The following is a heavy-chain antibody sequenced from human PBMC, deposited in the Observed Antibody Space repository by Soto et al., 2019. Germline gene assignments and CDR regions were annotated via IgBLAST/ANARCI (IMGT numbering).Heavy chain of an antibody. V-gene: IGHV3-7*04. CDR2: TNQDGSVK. CDR3: SGGVGDAF. J-gene: IGHJ4*02. D-gene: IGHD1-26*01. CDR1: ESTVRRDW. Sequence: EVHLVESGGGLVQTGGSLRLSCAISESTVRRDWMNWVRQAPGKGLEWVAHTNQDGSVKYYVDSVKGRFTITRDNAKNTLYLQIDSLRVGDTAMYYCSGGVGDAFWGQGTLVTVSS.